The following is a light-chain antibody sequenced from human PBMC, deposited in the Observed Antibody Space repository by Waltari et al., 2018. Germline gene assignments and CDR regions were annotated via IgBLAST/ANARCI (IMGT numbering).Light chain of an antibody. CDR3: QQRRNWPLS. CDR2: DAS. Sequence: IVLTQSPATLPLSQGERATLSCRASHSVNWYLAWYQQRPGQAPRLLIYDASNRATGIPARFRGSGSETDFTLTNSSLEPEDSAVYYCQQRRNWPLSFGGGTKVEIK. CDR1: HSVNWY. V-gene: IGKV3-11*01. J-gene: IGKJ4*01.